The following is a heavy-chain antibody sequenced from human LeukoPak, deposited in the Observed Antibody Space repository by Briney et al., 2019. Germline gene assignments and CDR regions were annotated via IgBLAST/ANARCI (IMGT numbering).Heavy chain of an antibody. Sequence: AASVKVSCKASGGTFSSYAISWVRQAPGQGLEWMGGIIPIFGTANYAQKFQGRVTITTDESTSTAYMELSSLRSEDTAVYYCARGWGIAARPDKGGFDYWGQGTLVTVSS. CDR3: ARGWGIAARPDKGGFDY. J-gene: IGHJ4*02. D-gene: IGHD6-6*01. CDR2: IIPIFGTA. V-gene: IGHV1-69*05. CDR1: GGTFSSYA.